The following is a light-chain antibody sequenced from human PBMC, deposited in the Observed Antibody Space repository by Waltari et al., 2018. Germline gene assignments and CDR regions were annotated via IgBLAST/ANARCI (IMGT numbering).Light chain of an antibody. CDR2: GAS. CDR3: QQYGSSPALT. CDR1: QSVSSSY. Sequence: EIVLTQSPGTLSLSPGERATLSCRASQSVSSSYLAWYQQKPGQAPRLLIYGASSRATGIPDRVSGSGSGTDFTLTISRLEPEEFAVYYCQQYGSSPALTFGGGTKVEIK. V-gene: IGKV3-20*01. J-gene: IGKJ4*01.